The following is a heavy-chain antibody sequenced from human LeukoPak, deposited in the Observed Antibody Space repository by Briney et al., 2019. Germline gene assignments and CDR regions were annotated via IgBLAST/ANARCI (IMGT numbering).Heavy chain of an antibody. CDR3: AKDSYDRSGYYYYCFAY. CDR2: ISYDGSNK. CDR1: GFTFSSSG. Sequence: PGGSLRLSCAASGFTFSSSGMHWVRQAPGKGLEWVAVISYDGSNKYYADSVKGRFTISRDNSKNTLYLQMNSLRAGDTAVYYCAKDSYDRSGYYYYCFAYWGQGTQVTVSS. D-gene: IGHD3-22*01. J-gene: IGHJ4*02. V-gene: IGHV3-30*18.